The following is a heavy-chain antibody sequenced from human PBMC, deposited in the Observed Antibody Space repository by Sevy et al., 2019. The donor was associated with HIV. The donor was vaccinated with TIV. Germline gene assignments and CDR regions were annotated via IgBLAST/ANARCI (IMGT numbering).Heavy chain of an antibody. D-gene: IGHD2-2*01. J-gene: IGHJ6*02. CDR2: IWYDGSNK. Sequence: GGSLRLSCAASGFTFTSYGMHWVRQAPGKGLEWVAVIWYDGSNKYYADSVKGRFTISRDNSKNTLYLQMNSLRAEDTAVYYCARAQRTVVVPAAMPYYYYYCMDVWGQGTTVTVSS. CDR1: GFTFTSYG. CDR3: ARAQRTVVVPAAMPYYYYYCMDV. V-gene: IGHV3-33*01.